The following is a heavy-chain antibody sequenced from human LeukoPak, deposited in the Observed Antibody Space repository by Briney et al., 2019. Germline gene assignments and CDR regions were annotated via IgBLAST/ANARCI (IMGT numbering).Heavy chain of an antibody. CDR3: AREWLLMSYFDY. J-gene: IGHJ4*02. CDR1: GGSISSGSYY. CDR2: IYTRGST. D-gene: IGHD3-22*01. Sequence: PSETLSLTCTVPGGSISSGSYYWSWIRQPAGKGLEWIGRIYTRGSTNYNPSLKSRVTISVDTSKNRFSLKLSSVTAADTAVYYCAREWLLMSYFDYWGQGTLVTVSS. V-gene: IGHV4-61*02.